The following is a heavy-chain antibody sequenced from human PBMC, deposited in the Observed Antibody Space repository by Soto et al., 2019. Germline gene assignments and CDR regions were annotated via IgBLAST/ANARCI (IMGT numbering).Heavy chain of an antibody. Sequence: EVQLVESGGGLVQPGGSLRLSCAASGFSFSSYAMNWVRQAPGKGLEWLSYISESSSNIYYADSVKGRFTISRDNAKNSLYLQMNSLRDEDTAVYYCANLFGSSWHVDYLGQGTLVTVSS. V-gene: IGHV3-48*02. CDR2: ISESSSNI. CDR1: GFSFSSYA. CDR3: ANLFGSSWHVDY. J-gene: IGHJ4*02. D-gene: IGHD6-13*01.